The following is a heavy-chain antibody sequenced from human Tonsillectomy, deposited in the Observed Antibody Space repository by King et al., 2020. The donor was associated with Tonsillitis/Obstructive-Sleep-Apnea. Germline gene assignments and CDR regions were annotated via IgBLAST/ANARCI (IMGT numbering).Heavy chain of an antibody. J-gene: IGHJ6*01. CDR2: IFYSGST. V-gene: IGHV4-59*03. CDR3: ATLGGRYXFWLXV. D-gene: IGHD3-3*01. CDR1: GDSISDYN. Sequence: VQLQESGPGLVKPSETLSLTCTVSGDSISDYNWSWIRQSPGKGLAWIGNIFYSGSTNYNPSLESRVTISVDRSNNQFSLNLTSVTAADTAGFYCATLGGRYXFWLXVWGQXTTVTVS.